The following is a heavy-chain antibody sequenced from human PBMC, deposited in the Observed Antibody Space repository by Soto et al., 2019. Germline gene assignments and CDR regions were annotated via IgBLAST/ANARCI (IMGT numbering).Heavy chain of an antibody. CDR1: GYTFTNYA. CDR3: AREGRGVRWFVVDDGFDI. V-gene: IGHV1-3*01. J-gene: IGHJ3*02. CDR2: INAGNGNT. D-gene: IGHD2-15*01. Sequence: ASVKVSCKASGYTFTNYAMHWVRQAPGQRLEWMGRINAGNGNTKYSQKFQDRVTITRDTSASTAYMELSSLRSEDTAMYYCAREGRGVRWFVVDDGFDIWGQGTMVIVS.